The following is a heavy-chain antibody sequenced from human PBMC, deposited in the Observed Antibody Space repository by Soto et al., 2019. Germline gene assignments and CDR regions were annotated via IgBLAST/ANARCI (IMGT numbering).Heavy chain of an antibody. Sequence: QLLESGGGLVQPGGSLRLSCEASGFSFRSYALSWVRQAPGKGLEWVSTFSAGGRAYYADSVKGRFTIAKDTSKNTVLLQARSLRAEDTAVYYCAKESMPEHYGDTLFDYWGQGTRVTVSS. V-gene: IGHV3-23*01. CDR1: GFSFRSYA. CDR2: FSAGGRA. D-gene: IGHD4-17*01. CDR3: AKESMPEHYGDTLFDY. J-gene: IGHJ4*02.